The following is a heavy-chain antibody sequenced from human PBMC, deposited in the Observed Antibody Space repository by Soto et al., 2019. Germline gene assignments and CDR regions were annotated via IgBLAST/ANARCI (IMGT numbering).Heavy chain of an antibody. CDR2: IYRGGST. J-gene: IGHJ4*02. CDR3: TRYMDF. Sequence: PGGSLRLSCEASGFTVSANYMTWVRQAPGKGLEWVSVIYRGGSTYYSNSVKGRFTIFRDEAKNTLYLQMNSLRAEDTTVYYCTRYMDFWGQGTLVTVSS. D-gene: IGHD1-20*01. CDR1: GFTVSANY. V-gene: IGHV3-66*01.